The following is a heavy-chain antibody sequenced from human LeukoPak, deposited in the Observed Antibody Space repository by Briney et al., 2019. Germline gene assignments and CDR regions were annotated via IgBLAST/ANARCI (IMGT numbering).Heavy chain of an antibody. J-gene: IGHJ4*02. Sequence: GGSLRLSCAASGFTFSSYAMHWVRQAPGKGLEWVAVISYDGSNKYYADSVKGRFTISRDNSKNTLYLQMNSLRAEDTAVYYCARGTVDIVAPLYYWGQGTLVTVSS. CDR1: GFTFSSYA. D-gene: IGHD5-12*01. CDR2: ISYDGSNK. CDR3: ARGTVDIVAPLYY. V-gene: IGHV3-30-3*01.